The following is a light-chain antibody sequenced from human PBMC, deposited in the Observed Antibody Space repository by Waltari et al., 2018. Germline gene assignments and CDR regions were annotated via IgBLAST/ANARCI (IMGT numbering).Light chain of an antibody. CDR2: DAS. CDR3: QKYGTLPAT. V-gene: IGKV3-20*01. Sequence: EIVLTQSPGTLSLSPGERATLSCRASQGVSRTLAWYQQKPGQAPRLLIYDASNRATGIPDRFSGSGSETDFSLTISRLEPEDFAVYYCQKYGTLPATFGQGTKVEVK. CDR1: QGVSRT. J-gene: IGKJ1*01.